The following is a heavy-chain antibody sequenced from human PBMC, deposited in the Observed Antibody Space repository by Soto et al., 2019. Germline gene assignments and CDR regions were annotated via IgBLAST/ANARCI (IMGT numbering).Heavy chain of an antibody. Sequence: LRLSCAASGFTFSSYAMSWVRQAPGKGLEWVSAISGSGGSTYYADSVKGRFTISRDNSKNTLYLQMNSLRAEDTAVYYCAKGPFRWGGAFDIWGQGTMVTVSS. CDR3: AKGPFRWGGAFDI. V-gene: IGHV3-23*01. CDR2: ISGSGGST. CDR1: GFTFSSYA. J-gene: IGHJ3*02. D-gene: IGHD3-16*01.